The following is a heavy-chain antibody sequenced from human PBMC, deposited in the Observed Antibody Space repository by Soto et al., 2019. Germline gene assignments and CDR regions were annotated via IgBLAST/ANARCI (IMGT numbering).Heavy chain of an antibody. Sequence: GGSLRLSCAASGFTFSSYSMNWVRQAPGKGLEWVSSISSSSSYIYYADSVKGRFTISRDNAKNSLYLQMNSLRAEDTAVYYCARVKGIAARAPTDPFDYWGQGTLVTVSS. CDR1: GFTFSSYS. CDR2: ISSSSSYI. V-gene: IGHV3-21*01. CDR3: ARVKGIAARAPTDPFDY. J-gene: IGHJ4*02. D-gene: IGHD6-6*01.